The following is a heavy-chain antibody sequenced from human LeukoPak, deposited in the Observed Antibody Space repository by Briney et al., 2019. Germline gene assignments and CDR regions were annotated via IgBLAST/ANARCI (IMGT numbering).Heavy chain of an antibody. V-gene: IGHV3-23*01. CDR2: ISGSGGGT. CDR1: RFRCSVNA. D-gene: IGHD1-26*01. J-gene: IGHJ4*02. Sequence: GGSLRRSCAASRFRCSVNALSWVRQAPGKGLEWVSGISGSGGGTYYADSVKGRFTISRDNSKNSLFLQMNNLRAEDTAVYYCSKRGAYYFDYWGQGTLVTVSS. CDR3: SKRGAYYFDY.